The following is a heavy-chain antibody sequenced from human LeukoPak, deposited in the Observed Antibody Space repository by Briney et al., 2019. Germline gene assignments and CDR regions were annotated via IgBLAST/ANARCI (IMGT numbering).Heavy chain of an antibody. Sequence: ASVKVSCKASGYTFTGYCMHWVRQAPGQGLEWMGWINPNSGGTNYAQKFQGRVTMTRDTSISTAYMELSRLRSDDTAVYYCARVRSDCSGGSCYSADYWGQGTLVTVSS. CDR1: GYTFTGYC. V-gene: IGHV1-2*02. D-gene: IGHD2-15*01. CDR2: INPNSGGT. J-gene: IGHJ4*02. CDR3: ARVRSDCSGGSCYSADY.